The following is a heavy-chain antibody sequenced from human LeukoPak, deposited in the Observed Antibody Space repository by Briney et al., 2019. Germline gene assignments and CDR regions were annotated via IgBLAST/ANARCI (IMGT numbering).Heavy chain of an antibody. Sequence: ASVKVSCKASGGTFSSYAISWVRQAPGQGLEWMGWISAYNGNTNYAQKLQGRVTITTDTSTSTAYMELRSLRSDDTAVYYCARARTFYDYFDYWGQGTLVTVSS. D-gene: IGHD5/OR15-5a*01. V-gene: IGHV1-18*01. CDR2: ISAYNGNT. CDR3: ARARTFYDYFDY. CDR1: GGTFSSYA. J-gene: IGHJ4*02.